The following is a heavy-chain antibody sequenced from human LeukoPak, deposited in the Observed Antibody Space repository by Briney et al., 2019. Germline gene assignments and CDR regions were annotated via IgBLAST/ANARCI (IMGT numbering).Heavy chain of an antibody. CDR1: GYTFTSYG. Sequence: ASVKVSCKASGYTFTSYGIIWLRQAPGQGLEWMGWISAYNGNTNYAQMFQGRVIMTTDTSTSTAYMELRSLRSDDTAVYYCAREATVTSQSFDYWGQGTLVTVSS. J-gene: IGHJ4*02. CDR2: ISAYNGNT. D-gene: IGHD4-17*01. V-gene: IGHV1-18*01. CDR3: AREATVTSQSFDY.